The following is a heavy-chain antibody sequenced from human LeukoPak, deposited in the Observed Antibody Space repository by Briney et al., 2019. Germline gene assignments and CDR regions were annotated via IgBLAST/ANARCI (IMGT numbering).Heavy chain of an antibody. CDR1: GFTFSSYA. D-gene: IGHD1-26*01. V-gene: IGHV3-30-3*01. CDR2: ISYDGSNK. J-gene: IGHJ6*03. Sequence: PGGSLRLSCAASGFTFSSYAMHWVRQAPGKGLEWVAVISYDGSNKYYADSVKGRFTISRDNSKNTLYLQMNSLRAEDTAVYYCAKAGIVGATYYYYYYMDVWGKGTTVTVSS. CDR3: AKAGIVGATYYYYYYMDV.